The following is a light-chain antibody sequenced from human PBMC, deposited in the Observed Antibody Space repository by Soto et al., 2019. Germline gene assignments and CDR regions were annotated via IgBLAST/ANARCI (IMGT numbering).Light chain of an antibody. CDR3: QQSHTTPYT. CDR2: AAS. Sequence: DIQMTQSPSFLSASVGDRVTISCRASQTISSYLNWYQQKPGKEPKLLIYAASSLQSRVPSRFSGNGSGTDFTLTISRLQPEDLATYYRQQSHTTPYTFGQETKLEIK. CDR1: QTISSY. J-gene: IGKJ2*01. V-gene: IGKV1-39*01.